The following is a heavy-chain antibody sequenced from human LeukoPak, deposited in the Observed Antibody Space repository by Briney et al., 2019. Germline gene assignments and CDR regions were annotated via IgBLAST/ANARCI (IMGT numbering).Heavy chain of an antibody. Sequence: SETLSLTCAVYGGSFSGYYWSWIRQPPGKGLEWIGEINHSGSTNYNPSLKSRVTISVDTSKNQFSLKLSSVTAADTAVYYCARDLKLWNKQDYWGQGTLVTVSS. J-gene: IGHJ4*02. D-gene: IGHD5-18*01. CDR1: GGSFSGYY. CDR3: ARDLKLWNKQDY. V-gene: IGHV4-34*01. CDR2: INHSGST.